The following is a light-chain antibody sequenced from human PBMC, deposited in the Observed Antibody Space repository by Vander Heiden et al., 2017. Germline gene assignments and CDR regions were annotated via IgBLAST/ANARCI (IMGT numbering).Light chain of an antibody. Sequence: DIVMPQSPLSLPVTPGEPASISCRSSQSLLHSNGYNYLDWYLQKPGQSPHLLIYLGSNRASGVPDRFSGSGSGTDFTLKISRVEAEDVWVYYCMQALQTPYTFGQGTKLEIK. V-gene: IGKV2-28*01. CDR2: LGS. J-gene: IGKJ2*01. CDR1: QSLLHSNGYNY. CDR3: MQALQTPYT.